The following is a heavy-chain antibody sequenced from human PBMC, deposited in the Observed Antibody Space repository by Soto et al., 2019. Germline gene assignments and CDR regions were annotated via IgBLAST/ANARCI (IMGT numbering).Heavy chain of an antibody. V-gene: IGHV4-61*01. Sequence: SETLSLTCTVSGDSVTSGNYYWSWIRQPPGKGLEWIGHIYYSGSTNYSPSLKSRVTLSLDTSNNRFSLKVPSVTAADTAVYYCAMIPADTHMIYWFGPWGQGTLVTVSS. J-gene: IGHJ5*01. CDR1: GDSVTSGNYY. CDR3: AMIPADTHMIYWFGP. D-gene: IGHD3-16*01. CDR2: IYYSGST.